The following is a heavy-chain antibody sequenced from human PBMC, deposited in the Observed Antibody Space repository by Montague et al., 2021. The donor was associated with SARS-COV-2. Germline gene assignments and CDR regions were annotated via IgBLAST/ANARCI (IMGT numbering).Heavy chain of an antibody. V-gene: IGHV4-61*01. J-gene: IGHJ6*02. CDR2: INYSGST. CDR1: GGSVSSGSYY. Sequence: SETLSLTCTVSGGSVSSGSYYWSWIRQPPGKRLEWIGYINYSGSTNYNPSLKSRVTISVDMSRNQFSLKLRSVTAADTAIYYCARSGRAPFHYAMDVWGQGTTVTVSS. CDR3: ARSGRAPFHYAMDV. D-gene: IGHD3-10*01.